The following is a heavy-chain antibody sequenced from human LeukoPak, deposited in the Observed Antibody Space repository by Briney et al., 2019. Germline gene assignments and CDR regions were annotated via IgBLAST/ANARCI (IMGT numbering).Heavy chain of an antibody. J-gene: IGHJ4*02. D-gene: IGHD1-26*01. V-gene: IGHV1-8*01. CDR1: GYTFTTYD. CDR3: TRGEWELTY. CDR2: VSPSSGNT. Sequence: ASVKVSCKASGYTFTTYDINWVRQTTGQGLEWMGWVSPSSGNTGYAQKFQGRVTMTRDTSTNTVYMELSSLTSEDTAVYYCTRGEWELTYWGQGTLVTVSS.